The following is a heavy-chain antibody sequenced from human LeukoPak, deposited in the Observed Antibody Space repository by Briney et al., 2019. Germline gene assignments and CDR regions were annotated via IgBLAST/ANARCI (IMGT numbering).Heavy chain of an antibody. D-gene: IGHD1-7*01. Sequence: PSETLSLTCTVSGGSISSGGYYWSWIRQHPGKGLEWIGYIYYSGSTYYNPSLKSRVTISVDTSKNQFSLKLSSVTAADTAVYYCARVAWNYGLLLDPWGQGTLVTVSS. V-gene: IGHV4-31*03. J-gene: IGHJ5*02. CDR1: GGSISSGGYY. CDR3: ARVAWNYGLLLDP. CDR2: IYYSGST.